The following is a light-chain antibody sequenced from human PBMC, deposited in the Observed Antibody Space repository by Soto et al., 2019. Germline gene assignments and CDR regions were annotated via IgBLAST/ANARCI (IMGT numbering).Light chain of an antibody. CDR2: RNN. J-gene: IGLJ1*01. Sequence: QSVLTQPPSASGTPGQRVTISCSGSSSNIGSNYVYWYQQLPGTAPKLLIYRNNQRPSGVPDRFSGSKSGTSASLAISGLQSEDEADYYCAAWDDSLNGVYVFGPGTKLTVL. CDR1: SSNIGSNY. V-gene: IGLV1-47*01. CDR3: AAWDDSLNGVYV.